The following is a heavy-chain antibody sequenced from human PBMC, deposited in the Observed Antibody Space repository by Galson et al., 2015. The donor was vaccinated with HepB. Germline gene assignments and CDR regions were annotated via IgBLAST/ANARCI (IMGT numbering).Heavy chain of an antibody. CDR1: GFTFSSHD. CDR2: IWYDGTNI. J-gene: IGHJ3*02. CDR3: ARKGWNSPDSHDAFDI. V-gene: IGHV3-33*08. Sequence: SLRLSCAASGFTFSSHDMHWVRQAPGKGLEWVALIWYDGTNINYADSVKGRFTISRDNSKNTLYLQMNSLRAEDTALYYCARKGWNSPDSHDAFDIWGQGTVVTVSS. D-gene: IGHD1-7*01.